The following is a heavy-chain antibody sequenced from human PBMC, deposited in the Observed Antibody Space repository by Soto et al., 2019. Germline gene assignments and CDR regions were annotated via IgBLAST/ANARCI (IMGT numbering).Heavy chain of an antibody. CDR3: AKESTTVIRGITVFDY. J-gene: IGHJ4*02. Sequence: PGGSLRLSCTASGFTFSSHGMSWVRQAPGKGLEWVSGICVSGGVTSYADSVKGRFAISSDISKNTLYLQMNSLSAEDTAVYYCAKESTTVIRGITVFDYWGQGALVTVSS. CDR2: ICVSGGVT. D-gene: IGHD3-10*01. V-gene: IGHV3-23*01. CDR1: GFTFSSHG.